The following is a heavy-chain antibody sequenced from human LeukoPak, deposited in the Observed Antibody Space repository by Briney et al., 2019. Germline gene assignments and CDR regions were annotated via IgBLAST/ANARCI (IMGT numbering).Heavy chain of an antibody. J-gene: IGHJ4*02. V-gene: IGHV3-64*01. D-gene: IGHD3-9*01. CDR3: ARGFLTGSHPTHGY. CDR2: INTNGDRT. CDR1: GFTFSTYT. Sequence: GGSLRLSCAASGFTFSTYTMHWVRQAPGKGLEYVSAINTNGDRTYYANSVKGRLTISRDNSKNTLYLQMGSLRPEDMAVYYCARGFLTGSHPTHGYWGQGTLVTVSS.